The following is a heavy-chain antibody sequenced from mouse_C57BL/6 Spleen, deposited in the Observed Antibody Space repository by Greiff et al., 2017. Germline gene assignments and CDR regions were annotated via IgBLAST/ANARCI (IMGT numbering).Heavy chain of an antibody. V-gene: IGHV1-69*01. Sequence: VQLQQPGAELVMPGASVKLSCKASGYTFTSYWMHWVKQRPGQGLEWIGEIDPSDSYTNYNQKFKGKSTLTVDKSSSTAYMQLSSLTSEDSAVYYCARTYYGNYGYAMDYWGQGTSVTVSS. D-gene: IGHD2-10*01. J-gene: IGHJ4*01. CDR3: ARTYYGNYGYAMDY. CDR2: IDPSDSYT. CDR1: GYTFTSYW.